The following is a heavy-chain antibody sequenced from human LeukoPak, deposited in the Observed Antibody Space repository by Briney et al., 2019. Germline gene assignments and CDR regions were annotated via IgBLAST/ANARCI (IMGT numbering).Heavy chain of an antibody. CDR1: GGTFSSYA. CDR3: ARGGAARFNWFDP. D-gene: IGHD6-13*01. J-gene: IGHJ5*02. V-gene: IGHV1-69*04. CDR2: IIPILGIA. Sequence: SVTVSCKASGGTFSSYAISWVRQAAGQGREWMGRIIPILGIANYAQKFQGRVTITADKSTSTAYMELSSLRSEDPAVYYCARGGAARFNWFDPWGQGTLVTVSS.